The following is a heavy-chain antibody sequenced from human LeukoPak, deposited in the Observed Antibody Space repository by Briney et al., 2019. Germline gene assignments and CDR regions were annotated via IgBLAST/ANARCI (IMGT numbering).Heavy chain of an antibody. V-gene: IGHV3-30*18. D-gene: IGHD5-12*01. CDR3: AKPLSYGYDYFDY. CDR2: ISYDGSNK. CDR1: GFTFSSYG. J-gene: IGHJ4*02. Sequence: PGRSLRLSCAASGFTFSSYGMHWVRQAPGKGLEWVAVISYDGSNKYYADSVKGRFTISRDNSKNTLYLQMNSLRAEDTAVYYCAKPLSYGYDYFDYWGQGTLVTVSS.